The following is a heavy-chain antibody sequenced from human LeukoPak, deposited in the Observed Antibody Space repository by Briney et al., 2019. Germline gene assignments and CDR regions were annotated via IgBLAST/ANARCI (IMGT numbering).Heavy chain of an antibody. CDR3: ARVHSGAEGYCSGTSCYFFDY. J-gene: IGHJ4*02. CDR2: IYYSGST. Sequence: SETLSLTCTVSGGSISSGDYYWSWIRQPPGKGLEWIGYIYYSGSTYYNPSLKSRVTISVDTSKNQFSLKLSSVTAADTAVYYCARVHSGAEGYCSGTSCYFFDYWGQGTLVTVSS. D-gene: IGHD2-2*01. CDR1: GGSISSGDYY. V-gene: IGHV4-30-4*01.